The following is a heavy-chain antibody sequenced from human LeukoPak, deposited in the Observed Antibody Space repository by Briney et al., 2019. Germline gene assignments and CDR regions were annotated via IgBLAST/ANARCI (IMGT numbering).Heavy chain of an antibody. Sequence: GGSLRLSCAVSGFTFSSYWMTWVRQAPGKGLEWVAKIKEDGSEKYYVDSVKGRFTVSRDNVKNSLFLQMNSLRDEDTAVYYCAREDIVVVVAATRSFDYWGQGTLVTVSS. CDR3: AREDIVVVVAATRSFDY. D-gene: IGHD2-15*01. CDR1: GFTFSSYW. CDR2: IKEDGSEK. V-gene: IGHV3-7*01. J-gene: IGHJ4*02.